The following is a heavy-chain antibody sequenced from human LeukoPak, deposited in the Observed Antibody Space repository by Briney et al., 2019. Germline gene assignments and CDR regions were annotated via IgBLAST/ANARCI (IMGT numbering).Heavy chain of an antibody. Sequence: PSQTLSLTCTFSGGSIRSGDYYWSWIRQPPGKGLEWIGYIYYSGSTYYNPSLKSRVTISVDTSKNQFSLKLSSVTAADTAVYYCASFTVTTVLGAFDIWGQGTMVTVSS. CDR2: IYYSGST. J-gene: IGHJ3*02. V-gene: IGHV4-30-4*01. CDR1: GGSIRSGDYY. CDR3: ASFTVTTVLGAFDI. D-gene: IGHD4-17*01.